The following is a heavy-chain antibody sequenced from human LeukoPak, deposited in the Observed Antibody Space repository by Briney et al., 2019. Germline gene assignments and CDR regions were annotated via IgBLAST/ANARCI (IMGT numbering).Heavy chain of an antibody. J-gene: IGHJ4*02. D-gene: IGHD6-13*01. CDR1: GYTLTELS. Sequence: GASVKVSCKVSGYTLTELSMHWVRQAPGKGLERMGGFDPEDGETIYAQKFQGRVTMTEDTSTDTAYMELSSLRSEDTAVYYCATPGIAAAGINFDYRGQGTLVTVSS. V-gene: IGHV1-24*01. CDR2: FDPEDGET. CDR3: ATPGIAAAGINFDY.